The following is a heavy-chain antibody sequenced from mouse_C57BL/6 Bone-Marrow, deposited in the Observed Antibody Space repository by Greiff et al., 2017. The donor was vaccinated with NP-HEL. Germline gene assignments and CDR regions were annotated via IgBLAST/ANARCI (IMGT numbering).Heavy chain of an antibody. D-gene: IGHD1-1*01. J-gene: IGHJ2*01. Sequence: VQLQQSDAELVKPGASVKISCKVSGYTFTDHTIHWMKQRPEQGLEWIGYIYPRDGSTKYNEKFKGKATLTVDKSSSTAYMQLSSLTSEDSAVYYCARKGVITTVVYFDDWGQGTTLTVSS. CDR1: GYTFTDHT. CDR2: IYPRDGST. CDR3: ARKGVITTVVYFDD. V-gene: IGHV1-78*01.